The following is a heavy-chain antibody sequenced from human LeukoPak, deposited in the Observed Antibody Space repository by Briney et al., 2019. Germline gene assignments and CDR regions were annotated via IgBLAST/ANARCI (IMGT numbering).Heavy chain of an antibody. Sequence: ASVKVSRKASGYTFTSYGINWVRQATGQGLEWMGWMNPNSGNTGYAQKFQGRVTMTRNTSISTAYMELSSLRSEDTAVYYCARGTNYYGMDVWGQGTTVTVSS. CDR3: ARGTNYYGMDV. J-gene: IGHJ6*02. CDR1: GYTFTSYG. V-gene: IGHV1-8*01. CDR2: MNPNSGNT.